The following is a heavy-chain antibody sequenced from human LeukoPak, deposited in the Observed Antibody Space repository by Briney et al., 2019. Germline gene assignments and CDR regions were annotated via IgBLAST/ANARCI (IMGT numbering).Heavy chain of an antibody. CDR2: INWNGGST. D-gene: IGHD3-10*01. V-gene: IGHV3-20*04. CDR1: GFTFDDYG. Sequence: GGSLRLSCAASGFTFDDYGMSWVRQAPGKGLEWVSGINWNGGSTGYADSVKGRFTISRDNAKNSLYLQMNSLRAEDTALYYCARGYYYGSGSYYSQLSQFDYWGQGTLVTVSS. J-gene: IGHJ4*02. CDR3: ARGYYYGSGSYYSQLSQFDY.